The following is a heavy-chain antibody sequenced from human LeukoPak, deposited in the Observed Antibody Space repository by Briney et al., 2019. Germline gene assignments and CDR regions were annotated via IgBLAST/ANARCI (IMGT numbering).Heavy chain of an antibody. Sequence: GGSLRLSCAASGFTVSSNYMSWVRHARGKGLEWVSVIYSGGSTYYADSGKGRFTISRENSKNTLNLQMNSLEAEDTAVYYCGKDCEGTGHVVLWGGGTLVTVSS. CDR2: IYSGGST. CDR1: GFTVSSNY. V-gene: IGHV3-53*01. CDR3: GKDCEGTGHVVL. D-gene: IGHD2-21*01. J-gene: IGHJ2*01.